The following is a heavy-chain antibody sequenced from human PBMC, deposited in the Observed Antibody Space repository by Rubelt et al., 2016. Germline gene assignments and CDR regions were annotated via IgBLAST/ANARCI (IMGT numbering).Heavy chain of an antibody. CDR3: ARHDRYYDSSFRFDY. D-gene: IGHD3-22*01. V-gene: IGHV5-51*01. Sequence: SGAEVKKPGESLEISCKGSGYSFTSYWIGWVRQMPGKGLEWMGIIYPGDSDTRYSPSFQGQVTISADKSISTAYLQWSSLKASDTAMYYCARHDRYYDSSFRFDYWGQGTLVTVSS. CDR2: IYPGDSDT. CDR1: GYSFTSYW. J-gene: IGHJ4*02.